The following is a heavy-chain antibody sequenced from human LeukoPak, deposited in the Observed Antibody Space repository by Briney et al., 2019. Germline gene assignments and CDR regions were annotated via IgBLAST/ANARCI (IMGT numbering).Heavy chain of an antibody. V-gene: IGHV4-61*02. Sequence: SKTLSLTCTVSGGSISSGSYYWSWIRQPAGKGLEWIGRIYTSGSTNYNPSLKSRVTISVDKSKNQFSLKLSSVTAADTAVYYCARGVVIAPQTFDYWGQGTLVTVSS. D-gene: IGHD2-21*01. CDR1: GGSISSGSYY. CDR2: IYTSGST. CDR3: ARGVVIAPQTFDY. J-gene: IGHJ4*02.